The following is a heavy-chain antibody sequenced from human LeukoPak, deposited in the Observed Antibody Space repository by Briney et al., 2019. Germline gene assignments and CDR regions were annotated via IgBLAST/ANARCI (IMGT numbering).Heavy chain of an antibody. CDR2: ISAYNGNT. Sequence: ASVKVSCKASGYTFTSYGISWVRQAPGQGLEWMGWISAYNGNTNYAQKLQGRITMTTDTSTSTAYMELRSLRSDDTAVYYCARSEYSGNWFDPWGQGTLVTVSS. D-gene: IGHD1-14*01. J-gene: IGHJ5*02. CDR3: ARSEYSGNWFDP. CDR1: GYTFTSYG. V-gene: IGHV1-18*01.